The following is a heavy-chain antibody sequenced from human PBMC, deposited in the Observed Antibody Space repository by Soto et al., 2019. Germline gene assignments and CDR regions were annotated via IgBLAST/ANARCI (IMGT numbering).Heavy chain of an antibody. CDR3: GREPIVLSGFERYYYHGTDV. J-gene: IGHJ6*02. CDR1: GFIVTDNS. Sequence: EVQLVESGGGLIQPGGSLRLSCVASGFIVTDNSMTWVRQVPGKGLEWVSIIYTNGKTFYADSVRGRFTISGDKSTNTLFLQMNDLRADDTAVYYWGREPIVLSGFERYYYHGTDVWGQGTTVTVSS. V-gene: IGHV3-53*01. D-gene: IGHD3-3*01. CDR2: IYTNGKT.